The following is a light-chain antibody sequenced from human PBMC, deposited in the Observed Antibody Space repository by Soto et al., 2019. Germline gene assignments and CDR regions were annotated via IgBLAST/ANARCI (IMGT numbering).Light chain of an antibody. CDR2: GDS. J-gene: IGLJ2*01. V-gene: IGLV1-40*01. CDR3: QSYASSPSGVI. CDR1: SSNIGSGYD. Sequence: QSVLTQPPSVSGAPGQRVTISCIGSSSNIGSGYDVHWYQQFPRTAPKLLISGDSNRPSGVPDRFSGSKSGTSASLAITGLQTEDEADYYCQSYASSPSGVIFGGGTKLTVL.